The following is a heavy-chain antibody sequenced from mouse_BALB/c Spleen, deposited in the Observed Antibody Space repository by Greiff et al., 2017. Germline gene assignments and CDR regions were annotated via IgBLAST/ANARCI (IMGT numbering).Heavy chain of an antibody. V-gene: IGHV5-12-2*01. Sequence: EVKLMESGGGLVQPGGSLKLSCAASGFTFSSYTMSWVRQTPEKRLEWVAYISNGGGSTYYPDTVKGRFTISRDNAKNTLYLQMSSLKSEDTAMYYCARLHGDYLDYWGQGTTLTVSS. CDR3: ARLHGDYLDY. CDR1: GFTFSSYT. J-gene: IGHJ2*01. CDR2: ISNGGGST.